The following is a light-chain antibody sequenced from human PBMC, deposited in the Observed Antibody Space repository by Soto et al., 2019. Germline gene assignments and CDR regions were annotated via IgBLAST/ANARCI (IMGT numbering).Light chain of an antibody. Sequence: EIVLTQSPDTLSLSPGERATLSCRASQSVSSAWFAWYQQRPGQAPRLLIYGASSRATGIPDRFSGSGSGTDFTLTISRLEPEEFAVYYCQQYGSSPPYTFGQGTKLEI. CDR2: GAS. CDR3: QQYGSSPPYT. CDR1: QSVSSAW. V-gene: IGKV3-20*01. J-gene: IGKJ2*01.